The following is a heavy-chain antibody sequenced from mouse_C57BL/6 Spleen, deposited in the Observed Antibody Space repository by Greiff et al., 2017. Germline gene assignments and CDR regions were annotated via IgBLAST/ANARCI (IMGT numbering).Heavy chain of an antibody. Sequence: VQLQESGPGLVQPSQSLSITCTVSGFSLTSYGVHWVRQSPGKGLEWLGVIWSGGSTDYNAAFISRLSISKDNSKSQVFFKMNSLQADDTAIYYCARAPYYYGSSYGWYFDVWGTGTTVTVSS. D-gene: IGHD1-1*01. J-gene: IGHJ1*03. CDR2: IWSGGST. CDR1: GFSLTSYG. CDR3: ARAPYYYGSSYGWYFDV. V-gene: IGHV2-2*01.